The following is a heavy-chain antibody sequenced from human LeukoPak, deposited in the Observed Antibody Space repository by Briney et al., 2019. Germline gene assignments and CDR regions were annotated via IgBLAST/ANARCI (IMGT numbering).Heavy chain of an antibody. Sequence: GGSLRLSCAASGFTFTSFWMSWVRQAPGTGLQWLANINEDGSEEYYVDSVEGRITISRDNAKNSVNLQMHSLRVDDTAVYYCARVGWHDGSDYWGPGTLVTVSS. CDR1: GFTFTSFW. V-gene: IGHV3-7*05. J-gene: IGHJ4*02. D-gene: IGHD3-10*01. CDR2: INEDGSEE. CDR3: ARVGWHDGSDY.